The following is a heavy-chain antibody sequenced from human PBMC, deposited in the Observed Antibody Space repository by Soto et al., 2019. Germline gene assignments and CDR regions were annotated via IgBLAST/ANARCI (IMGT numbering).Heavy chain of an antibody. Sequence: QVQLVQSGAELKKPGASVKVSCKASGYTFADFYIHWVRQAPGKGFEWMGWMNPNTGGASYAQNFLGRVALTSDTSISTAYVELRRLSSNATAVYFCATSTSDDFWSAAVWGQGTLATGSS. CDR2: MNPNTGGA. CDR3: ATSTSDDFWSAAV. J-gene: IGHJ4*02. D-gene: IGHD3-3*01. CDR1: GYTFADFY. V-gene: IGHV1-2*02.